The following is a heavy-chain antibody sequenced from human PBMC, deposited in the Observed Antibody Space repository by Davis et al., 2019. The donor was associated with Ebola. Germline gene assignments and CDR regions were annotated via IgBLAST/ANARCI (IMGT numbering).Heavy chain of an antibody. V-gene: IGHV3-53*01. CDR2: FYSGGNT. CDR1: GFTFSSHY. J-gene: IGHJ4*02. D-gene: IGHD7-27*01. Sequence: PGGSLRLSCAASGFTFSSHYMSWVRQAPGKGLEWVSIFYSGGNTYYADSVKGRFTISRDTSKNTLYLQMTTLRVDDTAVYYCVRDPNWEFGYWGQGTMVTVS. CDR3: VRDPNWEFGY.